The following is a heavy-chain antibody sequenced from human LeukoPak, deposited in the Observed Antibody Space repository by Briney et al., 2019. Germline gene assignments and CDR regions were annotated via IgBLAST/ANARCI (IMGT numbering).Heavy chain of an antibody. J-gene: IGHJ4*02. CDR3: ARDLITMVRGVIFDY. D-gene: IGHD3-10*01. Sequence: GGSLRLSCEASGFIFSSYWISWVRQARGKGLEWVANIKKDGSEKYSVDSVKGRFTISRDNAKNSVYLQMNSLRAEDTAVYYCARDLITMVRGVIFDYWGQGTLVTVSS. CDR2: IKKDGSEK. CDR1: GFIFSSYW. V-gene: IGHV3-7*01.